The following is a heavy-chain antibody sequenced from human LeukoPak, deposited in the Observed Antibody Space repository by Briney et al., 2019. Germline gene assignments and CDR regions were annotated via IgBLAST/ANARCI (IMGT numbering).Heavy chain of an antibody. CDR2: IYSGGST. D-gene: IGHD4-11*01. V-gene: IGHV3-66*01. CDR3: ARDRGMTTETFDY. J-gene: IGHJ4*02. Sequence: GGSLRLSCAASGFTVSSNYMSWVRQAPGKGLEWVSVIYSGGSTYYADSVKGRFTISRDNSKNTLYLQMNSLRAEDTAVYYCARDRGMTTETFDYWGQGTLVTVSS. CDR1: GFTVSSNY.